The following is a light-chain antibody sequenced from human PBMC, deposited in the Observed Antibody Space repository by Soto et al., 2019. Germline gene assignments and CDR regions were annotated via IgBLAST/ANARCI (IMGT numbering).Light chain of an antibody. CDR1: QAINNY. Sequence: DIQMTQSPSSLSASVGDRVTMTCRAIQAINNYLAWYQQKPGKVPTLLISAASTLQSGVPSRFSGSGSGTDFTLTISSLQPEDVATYYCQKFNAVPTFGGGTKVEI. CDR3: QKFNAVPT. V-gene: IGKV1-27*01. J-gene: IGKJ4*01. CDR2: AAS.